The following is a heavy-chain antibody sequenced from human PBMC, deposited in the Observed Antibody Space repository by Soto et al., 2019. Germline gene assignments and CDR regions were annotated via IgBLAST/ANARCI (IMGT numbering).Heavy chain of an antibody. CDR1: GFTFSSYA. V-gene: IGHV3-23*01. D-gene: IGHD6-13*01. CDR2: ISGSGGST. CDR3: AKGRSGAAAGTGYFQH. Sequence: GGSLRLSCAASGFTFSSYAMSWVRQAPGKGLEWVSAISGSGGSTYYADSVKGRFTISRDNSKNTLYLQMNSLRAEDTAVSYCAKGRSGAAAGTGYFQHWGQGTLVTVSS. J-gene: IGHJ1*01.